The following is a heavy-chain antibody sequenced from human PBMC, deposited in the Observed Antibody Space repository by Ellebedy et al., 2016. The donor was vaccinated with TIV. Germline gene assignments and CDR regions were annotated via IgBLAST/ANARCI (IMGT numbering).Heavy chain of an antibody. CDR2: IIQGGNEI. CDR3: ARERYGRSGTGAFDI. V-gene: IGHV3-7*03. J-gene: IGHJ3*02. Sequence: PGGSLRLSCAASGFTFSDYWMSWVRQAPGKGLEWVANIIQGGNEIHYVDSVKDRYTISRDNAKKSLYLQMNSLRTEDTAVYYCARERYGRSGTGAFDIWGQGTTVTVSS. CDR1: GFTFSDYW. D-gene: IGHD3-22*01.